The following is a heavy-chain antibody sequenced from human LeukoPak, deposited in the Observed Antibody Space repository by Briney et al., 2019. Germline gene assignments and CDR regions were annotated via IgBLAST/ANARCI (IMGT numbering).Heavy chain of an antibody. CDR3: AKEFRWRQLVPDY. V-gene: IGHV3-30*18. J-gene: IGHJ4*02. CDR2: ISYDGSKK. CDR1: GFTFSSYG. Sequence: GGSLRLSCAASGFTFSSYGMHWVRQASGKGLEWVSFISYDGSKKYFSDSVNGRFTISRDNSKNTLYLQMNSLRAEDTAVYYCAKEFRWRQLVPDYWGQGTLVTVSS. D-gene: IGHD6-13*01.